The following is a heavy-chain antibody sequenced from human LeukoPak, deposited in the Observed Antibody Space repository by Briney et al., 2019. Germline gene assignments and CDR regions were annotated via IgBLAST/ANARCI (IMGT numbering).Heavy chain of an antibody. D-gene: IGHD3-10*01. CDR2: IGTAGDT. Sequence: GGSLRLSCAASGFTFSSYDMHWVRQATGKGLEWVSAIGTAGDTYYPGSVKGRFTISRENAKNSLYLQMNSLRAGDTAVYYCARGGKTPYYYGSGSHYYYYYYGMDVWGQGTTDTVSS. CDR3: ARGGKTPYYYGSGSHYYYYYYGMDV. CDR1: GFTFSSYD. J-gene: IGHJ6*02. V-gene: IGHV3-13*01.